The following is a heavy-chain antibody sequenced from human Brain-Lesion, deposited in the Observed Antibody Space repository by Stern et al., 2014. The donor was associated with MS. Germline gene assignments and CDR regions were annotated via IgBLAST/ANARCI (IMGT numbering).Heavy chain of an antibody. V-gene: IGHV4-61*02. CDR2: IFNSGST. Sequence: VHLVESGPGLVKPSQTLSLSCTVSGGSISSGGYYWSWIRQPAGKGLEWIGRIFNSGSTSYNPPLKSRGPISIAPPQDPFSPRLNSRTAADTAVYYCARGRVVPGFQYYATDVWGQGTTVIVSS. CDR1: GGSISSGGYY. D-gene: IGHD2-2*01. J-gene: IGHJ6*02. CDR3: ARGRVVPGFQYYATDV.